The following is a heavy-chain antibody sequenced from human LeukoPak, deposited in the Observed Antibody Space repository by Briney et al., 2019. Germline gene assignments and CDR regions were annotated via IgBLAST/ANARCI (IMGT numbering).Heavy chain of an antibody. J-gene: IGHJ4*02. Sequence: VASVKVSCKASGYTFTNYYMHWVRQAPGQGLEWVGIINPSGGSTSYARKFQGRVTVTRDTSTGTVYMELRSLRSEDTAVYYCARVYCSGGRCYDSGGDYWGQGTLVTVSS. D-gene: IGHD2-15*01. CDR2: INPSGGST. V-gene: IGHV1-46*01. CDR1: GYTFTNYY. CDR3: ARVYCSGGRCYDSGGDY.